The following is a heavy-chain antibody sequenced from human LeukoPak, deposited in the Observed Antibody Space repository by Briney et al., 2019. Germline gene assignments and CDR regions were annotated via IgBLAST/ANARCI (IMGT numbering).Heavy chain of an antibody. CDR1: GGSFSGYY. CDR2: ISHSGST. V-gene: IGHV4-34*01. J-gene: IGHJ6*04. CDR3: ARAKRSYYYYGMDV. Sequence: PSETLSLTCAVYGGSFSGYYWSWIRQPPGKGLEWIGEISHSGSTNYNPSLKSRVTISVDTSKNQFSLKLSSVTAADTAVYYCARAKRSYYYYGMDVWGKGTTVTVSS. D-gene: IGHD4/OR15-4a*01.